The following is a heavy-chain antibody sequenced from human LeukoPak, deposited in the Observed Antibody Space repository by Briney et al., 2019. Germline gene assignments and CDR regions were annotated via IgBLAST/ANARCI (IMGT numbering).Heavy chain of an antibody. CDR3: ARGRSMIFGVLND. J-gene: IGHJ4*02. CDR1: GYTFTAYY. D-gene: IGHD3/OR15-3a*01. V-gene: IGHV1-2*02. CDR2: IDPNSGGT. Sequence: ASVKVSCKASGYTFTAYYIHWVRQAPGQGLEWMGWIDPNSGGTNYAQRFQGRVTMTRDTSISTAYMELSRLRSDDTAVYYCARGRSMIFGVLNDWGQGARVTVSS.